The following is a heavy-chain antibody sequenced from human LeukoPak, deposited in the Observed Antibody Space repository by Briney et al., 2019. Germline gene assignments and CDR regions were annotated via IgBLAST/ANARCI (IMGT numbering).Heavy chain of an antibody. J-gene: IGHJ4*02. CDR1: GYTVTGHY. D-gene: IGHD5-18*01. V-gene: IGHV1-2*02. CDR3: AKDAYSGFSSSYNMDS. Sequence: ASVKVSCKASGYTVTGHYLHWVRQAPGQGLEWMGWINPNSGVTNYAQKFQGRVTMTRDTSINTAYMELHSLTPDDTAMYYCAKDAYSGFSSSYNMDSWGQGTLVTVSS. CDR2: INPNSGVT.